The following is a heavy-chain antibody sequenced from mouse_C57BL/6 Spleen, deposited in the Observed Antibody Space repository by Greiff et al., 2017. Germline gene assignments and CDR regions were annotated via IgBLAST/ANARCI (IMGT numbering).Heavy chain of an antibody. V-gene: IGHV1-69*01. CDR3: ARHCDGSSPYYFDY. J-gene: IGHJ2*01. CDR2: IDPSDSYT. CDR1: GYTFTSYW. Sequence: VQLQQPGAELVMPGASVKLSCKASGYTFTSYWMHWVKQRPEQGLEWIGAIDPSDSYTNYNQKFKGKSTLTGDKSSSTAYMQLSSLTSEDSAVYYCARHCDGSSPYYFDYWGQGTTLTVSS. D-gene: IGHD1-1*01.